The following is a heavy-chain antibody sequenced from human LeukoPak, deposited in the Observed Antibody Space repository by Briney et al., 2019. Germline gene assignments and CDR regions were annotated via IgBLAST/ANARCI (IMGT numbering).Heavy chain of an antibody. J-gene: IGHJ3*02. CDR2: ISSSSSYI. Sequence: KTGGSLRLSCAASGFTFSSYSMNWVRQAPGKGLEWVSSISSSSSYIYYADSVKGRFTISRDNAKNSLYLQMNSLRAEDTAVYYCARAYYDTTFDAFDIWGQGTMVTVSS. D-gene: IGHD3-22*01. CDR1: GFTFSSYS. V-gene: IGHV3-21*01. CDR3: ARAYYDTTFDAFDI.